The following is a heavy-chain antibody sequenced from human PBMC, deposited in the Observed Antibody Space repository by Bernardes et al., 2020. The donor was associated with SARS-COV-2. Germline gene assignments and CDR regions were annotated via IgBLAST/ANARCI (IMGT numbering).Heavy chain of an antibody. CDR2: IKRDGSET. CDR1: GFTFSSYA. V-gene: IGHV3-7*03. CDR3: ARSAGMDV. Sequence: GGSLRLSCAASGFTFSSYAMSWVRQAPGKGLEWVANIKRDGSETYYVDSVKGRFTIPRDNAKNLVFLQMNSLRAEDTAVFYCARSAGMDVWGQGTMVTVSS. J-gene: IGHJ6*02.